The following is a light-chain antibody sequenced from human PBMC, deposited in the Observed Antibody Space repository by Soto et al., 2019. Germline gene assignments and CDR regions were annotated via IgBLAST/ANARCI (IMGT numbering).Light chain of an antibody. Sequence: EIVLTQSPGTLSLSPGERATLSCRASQSVSSSYLAWYQQTPGQAPRLLIYGASGSATGIPDRFSGSGSGTDFTLTISRLEPEDFAVYYCQHYCSSPPVTFGQGTRLEIK. CDR3: QHYCSSPPVT. CDR2: GAS. J-gene: IGKJ5*01. CDR1: QSVSSSY. V-gene: IGKV3-20*01.